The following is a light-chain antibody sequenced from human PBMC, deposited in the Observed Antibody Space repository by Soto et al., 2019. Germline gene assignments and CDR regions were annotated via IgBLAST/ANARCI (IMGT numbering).Light chain of an antibody. CDR3: QAWDRSTVV. Sequence: SYELTQPPSVSVSPGQTASITCSGDKLGTKYACWYQQKPGQSTVLVIDQDTKRPSGIPERFAASNSRNTATLTISVTQAIDEADYYCQAWDRSTVVFGGGTKLTVL. CDR1: KLGTKY. CDR2: QDT. J-gene: IGLJ2*01. V-gene: IGLV3-1*01.